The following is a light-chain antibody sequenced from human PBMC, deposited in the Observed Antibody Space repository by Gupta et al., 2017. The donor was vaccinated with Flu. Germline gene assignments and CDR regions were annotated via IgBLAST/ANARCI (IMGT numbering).Light chain of an antibody. V-gene: IGLV1-47*01. J-gene: IGLJ1*01. CDR1: NSNIETNY. Sequence: SVRPQPPPASGTPGQTVTISCSGSNSNIETNYVYWYLQVPGTAPKLLIYKNNERPSGVPDRFSGSKSGASASLAISGLRSEDEGDYYCAAWDRSLNGHYVFGTGTKVTVL. CDR2: KNN. CDR3: AAWDRSLNGHYV.